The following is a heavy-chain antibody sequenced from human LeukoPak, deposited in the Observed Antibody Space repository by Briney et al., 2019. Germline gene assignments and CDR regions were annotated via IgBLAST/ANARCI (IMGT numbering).Heavy chain of an antibody. D-gene: IGHD3-22*01. CDR1: DYTFSFYG. Sequence: ASVKVSCKASDYTFSFYGITWVRQAPGHGLEWMGWINTDDGNTEYAQKFQGRVTMTTDTFTNTAYMELRSLRSDDTAVYYCATHYYDSSGYYLPLDYWGQGTLVTVSS. CDR3: ATHYYDSSGYYLPLDY. CDR2: INTDDGNT. V-gene: IGHV1-18*01. J-gene: IGHJ4*02.